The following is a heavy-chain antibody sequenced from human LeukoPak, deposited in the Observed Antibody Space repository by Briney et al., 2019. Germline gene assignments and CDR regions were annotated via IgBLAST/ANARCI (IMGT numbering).Heavy chain of an antibody. V-gene: IGHV3-30*04. Sequence: PGRSLRLSCAASGFPFTSYSMHWVRQAPGKGLEWVGVVLYDGSMQYYADSVKGRFTISRDNSKNTLFLQMNSLRSEDTAMYYCARVQGGGYRTADYWGQGTLVTVSS. D-gene: IGHD6-19*01. CDR2: VLYDGSMQ. J-gene: IGHJ4*02. CDR1: GFPFTSYS. CDR3: ARVQGGGYRTADY.